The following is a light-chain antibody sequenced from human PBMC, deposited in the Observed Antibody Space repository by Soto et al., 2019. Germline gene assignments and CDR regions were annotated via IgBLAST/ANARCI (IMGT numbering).Light chain of an antibody. CDR1: QDIRTS. J-gene: IGKJ4*01. CDR2: AAS. V-gene: IGKV1-16*01. CDR3: QHYDSYPLT. Sequence: DIQMTQSPSSLSASVGDRVPFTCRANQDIRTSVAWFQQKPGKAPKSLIYAASSLQSGFLSRFSGSGSETDFSLTISSLQPSDFATYSCQHYDSYPLTFGGGTKVEIK.